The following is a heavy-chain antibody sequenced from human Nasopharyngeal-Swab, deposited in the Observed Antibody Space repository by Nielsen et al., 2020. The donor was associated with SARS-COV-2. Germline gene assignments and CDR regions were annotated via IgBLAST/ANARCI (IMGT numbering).Heavy chain of an antibody. CDR3: ARDPIVVVVAAGYYFDY. D-gene: IGHD2-15*01. CDR2: MSNSGSTI. J-gene: IGHJ4*02. CDR1: GLTFSDYY. V-gene: IGHV3-11*04. Sequence: GESLKISCVASGLTFSDYYMSWIRQAPGKGLEWVSYMSNSGSTIYYADSVKGRFTISRDNAKSSLYLQMNSLRAEDTAVYYCARDPIVVVVAAGYYFDYWGQGTLVTVSS.